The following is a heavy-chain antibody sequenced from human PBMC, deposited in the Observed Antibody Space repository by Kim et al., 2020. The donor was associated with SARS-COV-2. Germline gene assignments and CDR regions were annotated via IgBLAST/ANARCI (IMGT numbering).Heavy chain of an antibody. CDR3: AGVPSGVDIVATTRNWFDP. J-gene: IGHJ5*02. Sequence: SETLSLTCAVYGGSFSGYYWSWIRQPPGKGLEWIGEINHSGSTNYNPSLKSRVTISVDTSKNQFSLKLSSVTAADTAVYYCAGVPSGVDIVATTRNWFDPWGQGTLVTVSS. V-gene: IGHV4-34*01. D-gene: IGHD5-12*01. CDR2: INHSGST. CDR1: GGSFSGYY.